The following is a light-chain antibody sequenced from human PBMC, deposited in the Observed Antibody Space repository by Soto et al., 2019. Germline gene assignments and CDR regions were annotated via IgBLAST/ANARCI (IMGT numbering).Light chain of an antibody. J-gene: IGKJ1*01. Sequence: DIVMTHSPDSLAVSLGYRATINCKSRQSVLYSSNNKNYLAWYQQKPGQPPKLLIYWASTRESGVPDRFSGSGSGTDFTLTISSLQAEDVAVYYCQQYYSTPWTFGQGTKVDI. CDR2: WAS. V-gene: IGKV4-1*01. CDR1: QSVLYSSNNKNY. CDR3: QQYYSTPWT.